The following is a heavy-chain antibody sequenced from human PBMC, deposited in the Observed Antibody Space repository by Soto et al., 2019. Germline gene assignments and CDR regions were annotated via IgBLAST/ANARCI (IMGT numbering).Heavy chain of an antibody. Sequence: PGGSLILSCAASGFTFSSYGMHWVRQAPGKGLEWVAVISYDGSNKYYADSVKGRFTISRDNSKNTLYLQMNSLRAEDTAVYYCANALWFGELLSPASYYYYGMDVWGQGTTVTVSS. CDR1: GFTFSSYG. V-gene: IGHV3-30*18. D-gene: IGHD3-10*01. CDR2: ISYDGSNK. CDR3: ANALWFGELLSPASYYYYGMDV. J-gene: IGHJ6*02.